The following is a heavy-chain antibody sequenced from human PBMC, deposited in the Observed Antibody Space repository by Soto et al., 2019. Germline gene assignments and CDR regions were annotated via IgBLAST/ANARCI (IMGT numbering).Heavy chain of an antibody. CDR3: ARVGPLIPYDSSSPDSFDY. CDR2: IYYSGST. J-gene: IGHJ4*02. V-gene: IGHV4-59*13. CDR1: GGSISSYY. Sequence: TLSLTCTVSGGSISSYYWSWIRQPPGKGLEWIGYIYYSGSTNYNPSLKSRVTISVDTSKNQFSLKLSSVTAADTAVYYCARVGPLIPYDSSSPDSFDYWGQGTLVTVSS. D-gene: IGHD6-6*01.